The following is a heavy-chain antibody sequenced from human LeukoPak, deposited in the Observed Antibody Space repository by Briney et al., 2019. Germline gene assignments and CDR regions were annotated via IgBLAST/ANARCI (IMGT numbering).Heavy chain of an antibody. CDR1: GYTFTSYY. CDR3: ARTLGVSSWLSLRGFDP. D-gene: IGHD6-13*01. V-gene: IGHV1-46*01. Sequence: ASVKVSCKASGYTFTSYYMHWVRQAPGQGLEWMGIINPSGGSTSYAQKFRGRVTMTRDTSTSTVYMELSSLRSEDTAVYYCARTLGVSSWLSLRGFDPWGQGTLVTVSS. J-gene: IGHJ5*02. CDR2: INPSGGST.